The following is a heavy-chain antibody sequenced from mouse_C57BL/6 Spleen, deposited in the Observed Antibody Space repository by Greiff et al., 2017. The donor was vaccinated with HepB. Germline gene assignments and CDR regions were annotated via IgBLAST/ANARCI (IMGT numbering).Heavy chain of an antibody. CDR2: IDPEDGDT. CDR3: TFYYYGSSFYFDY. D-gene: IGHD1-1*01. J-gene: IGHJ2*01. Sequence: EVQLQQSGAELVRPGASVKLSCTASGFNIKDYYMHWVKQRPEQGLEWIGRIDPEDGDTEYAPKFQGKATMTADTSPNTAYLQLSSLTSEDTAVYYCTFYYYGSSFYFDYWGQCTTLTVSS. V-gene: IGHV14-1*01. CDR1: GFNIKDYY.